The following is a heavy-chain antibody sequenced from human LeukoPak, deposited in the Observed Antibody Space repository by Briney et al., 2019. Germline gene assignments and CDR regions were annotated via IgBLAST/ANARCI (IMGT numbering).Heavy chain of an antibody. D-gene: IGHD6-19*01. J-gene: IGHJ3*02. CDR3: ARANVAVAGTPDAFDI. Sequence: SETLSLTCTVSGGSISSYYWSWIRQPPGKGLEWIGYIYYSGSTNYNPSLKSRVTISVDTSKNQFSLKLSSVTAADTAVYYCARANVAVAGTPDAFDIWGQGTMVTVSS. V-gene: IGHV4-59*01. CDR2: IYYSGST. CDR1: GGSISSYY.